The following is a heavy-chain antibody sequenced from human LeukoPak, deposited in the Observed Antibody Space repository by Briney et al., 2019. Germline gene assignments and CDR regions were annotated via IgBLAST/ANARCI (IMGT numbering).Heavy chain of an antibody. CDR2: IIPIFGTA. CDR1: GGTFSSYA. V-gene: IGHV1-69*05. D-gene: IGHD1-1*01. Sequence: SVKVSCKASGGTFSSYAISWVRQAPGQGLEWMGGIIPIFGTANYAQKFQGRVTITTDESTSTAYMELSSLRSEDTAVYYCARAGNWNDNWFGPWGQGTLVTVSS. CDR3: ARAGNWNDNWFGP. J-gene: IGHJ5*02.